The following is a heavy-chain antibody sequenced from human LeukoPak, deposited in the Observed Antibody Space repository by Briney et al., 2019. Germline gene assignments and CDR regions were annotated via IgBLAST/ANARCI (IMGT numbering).Heavy chain of an antibody. Sequence: PGGSPRLSCEASGFTFSNYWMSWVRQAPGKGLEWVANIKQDGSEKNYVDSVKGRFTISRDNSKNTLYLQMNSLRAEDTAVYYCAKDPSRLVTKYYFDYWGQGTLVTVSS. CDR1: GFTFSNYW. CDR3: AKDPSRLVTKYYFDY. J-gene: IGHJ4*02. CDR2: IKQDGSEK. V-gene: IGHV3-7*03. D-gene: IGHD3-3*01.